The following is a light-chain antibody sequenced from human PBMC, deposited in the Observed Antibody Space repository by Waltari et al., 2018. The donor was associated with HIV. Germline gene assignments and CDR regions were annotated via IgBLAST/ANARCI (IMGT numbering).Light chain of an antibody. CDR2: DAS. J-gene: IGKJ2*01. Sequence: EIVLTQSPGTLSLSPGERATLSCRASQSVRSSYLAWYQQKPGQTPRLLIYDASNRATGIPDRFSGSGSGTDFTLTISRLEPEDFAVYSCQQYGSSPYTFGQGTKLEIK. CDR1: QSVRSSY. V-gene: IGKV3-20*01. CDR3: QQYGSSPYT.